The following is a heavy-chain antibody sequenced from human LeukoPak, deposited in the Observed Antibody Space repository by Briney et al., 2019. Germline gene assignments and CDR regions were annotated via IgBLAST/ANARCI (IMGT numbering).Heavy chain of an antibody. CDR3: ARDKTAGNPYFYYSMDV. CDR2: INPNSGGT. Sequence: ASVKVSCKASGYTFTGHYIHWVRQAPGQGLEWMGWINPNSGGTNYAQKFQGRVAMTRGASISTVYMELNRLRSDDTAVYYCARDKTAGNPYFYYSMDVWGKGTTVTISS. V-gene: IGHV1-2*02. J-gene: IGHJ6*03. D-gene: IGHD6-13*01. CDR1: GYTFTGHY.